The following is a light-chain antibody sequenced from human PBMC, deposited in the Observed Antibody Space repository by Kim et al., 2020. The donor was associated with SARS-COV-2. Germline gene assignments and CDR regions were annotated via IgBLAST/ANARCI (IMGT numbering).Light chain of an antibody. Sequence: LSQPASVSGSPGQSITISCTGTSSDVGGYNYVSWYQQHPGKAPKLMIYDVSNRPSGVSNRFSGSKSGNTASLTISGLQAEDEADYYCRSYTSSSTLDVFGTGTKVTVL. V-gene: IGLV2-14*03. CDR1: SSDVGGYNY. J-gene: IGLJ1*01. CDR3: RSYTSSSTLDV. CDR2: DVS.